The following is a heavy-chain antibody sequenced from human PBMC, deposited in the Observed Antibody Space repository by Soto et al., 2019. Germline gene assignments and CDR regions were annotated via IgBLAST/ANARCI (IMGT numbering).Heavy chain of an antibody. J-gene: IGHJ6*02. D-gene: IGHD5-18*01. V-gene: IGHV3-30*18. CDR1: GFTFSSYG. Sequence: QVQLVESGGGVVQPGRSLRLSCAASGFTFSSYGMHWVRQAPCKGLEWVAVISYDGSNKYYADSVKGRFTISRDNSKNTLYLQMNSLRAEDTAVYYCAKDEGYTAMVLNGMDVWGQGTTATVSS. CDR2: ISYDGSNK. CDR3: AKDEGYTAMVLNGMDV.